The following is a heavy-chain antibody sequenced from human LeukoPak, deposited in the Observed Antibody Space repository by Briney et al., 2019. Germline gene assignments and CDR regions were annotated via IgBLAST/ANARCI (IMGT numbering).Heavy chain of an antibody. Sequence: PSETLSLTCTVSGGSISSSSYYWGWIRQPPGMGLEWIGSIYYSGSTYYNPSLKIRVTISVDTSKNQFSLKLSSVTAADTAVYYCARLRVRGVIVDYWGQGTLVTVSS. D-gene: IGHD3-10*01. CDR1: GGSISSSSYY. V-gene: IGHV4-39*01. J-gene: IGHJ4*02. CDR3: ARLRVRGVIVDY. CDR2: IYYSGST.